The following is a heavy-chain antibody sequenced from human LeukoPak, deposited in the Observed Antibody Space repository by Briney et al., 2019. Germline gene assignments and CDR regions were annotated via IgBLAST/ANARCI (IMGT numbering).Heavy chain of an antibody. CDR2: IIPIFGTA. CDR3: ARGPNTYYDFWSGYYPDFDY. J-gene: IGHJ4*02. Sequence: GASVKVSCKASGGTFSSYAISWVRQAPGQGLEWMGGIIPIFGTANYAQKFQGRVTITADESTSTAYMELSSLRSEYTAVYYCARGPNTYYDFWSGYYPDFDYWGQGTLVTVSS. V-gene: IGHV1-69*13. D-gene: IGHD3-3*01. CDR1: GGTFSSYA.